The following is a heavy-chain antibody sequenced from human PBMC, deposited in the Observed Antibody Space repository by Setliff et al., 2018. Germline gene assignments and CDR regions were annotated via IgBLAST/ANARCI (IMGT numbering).Heavy chain of an antibody. CDR1: GFTFSTHA. D-gene: IGHD6-19*01. V-gene: IGHV3-33*01. CDR3: VTDPPFSGWSFDS. Sequence: LSLTCATSGFTFSTHAMHWARQAPGKGLDWVAMIWSDGNTTYYADSVKGRFTVSRDNSKNTLYLQMNSLRVEDTAVYYCVTDPPFSGWSFDSWGQGTLVTVSS. J-gene: IGHJ4*02. CDR2: IWSDGNTT.